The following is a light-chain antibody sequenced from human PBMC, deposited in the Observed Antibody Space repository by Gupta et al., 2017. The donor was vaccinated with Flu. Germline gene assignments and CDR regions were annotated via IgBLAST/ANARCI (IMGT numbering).Light chain of an antibody. Sequence: QSALPQPASVSGSPVPSITISCTGTSSDVGRSNYVSWYQQHPGLAPKLIIYDVSKRPSGVSSRFSGSKSGNTASLTIAGLEAEEEADYYCSSETSTNTVYVFGTGTKVTVL. J-gene: IGLJ1*01. CDR2: DVS. CDR1: SSDVGRSNY. CDR3: SSETSTNTVYV. V-gene: IGLV2-14*01.